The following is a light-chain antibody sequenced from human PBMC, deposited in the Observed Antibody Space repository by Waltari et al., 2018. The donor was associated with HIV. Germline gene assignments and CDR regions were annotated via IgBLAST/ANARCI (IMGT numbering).Light chain of an antibody. V-gene: IGLV2-23*02. CDR2: DVN. J-gene: IGLJ3*02. Sequence: QSSLTKPAPVAVSPGHSIPPSSPGPWIVIGSYALVSWYQHFPGKAPKRILYDVNERPSGVSPRYSGSKSGNTASLVISGLQSEDEADYYCCSYAGSGTFVVFGGGTRLTV. CDR3: CSYAGSGTFVV. CDR1: WIVIGSYAL.